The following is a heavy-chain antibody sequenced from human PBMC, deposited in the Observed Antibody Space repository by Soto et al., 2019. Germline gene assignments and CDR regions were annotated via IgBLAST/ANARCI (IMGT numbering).Heavy chain of an antibody. CDR2: IWYDGSNK. D-gene: IGHD6-13*01. Sequence: GGSLRLSCAASGFTFSSYGMHWVRQAPGKGLGWVAVIWYDGSNKYYADSVKGRFTISRDNSKNTLYLQMNSLRAEDTAVYYCARGVAAAGAYYYYGMDVWGQGTTVTVSS. CDR3: ARGVAAAGAYYYYGMDV. V-gene: IGHV3-33*01. CDR1: GFTFSSYG. J-gene: IGHJ6*02.